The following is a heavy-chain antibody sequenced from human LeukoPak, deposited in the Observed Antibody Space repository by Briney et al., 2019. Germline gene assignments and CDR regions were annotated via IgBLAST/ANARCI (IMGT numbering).Heavy chain of an antibody. D-gene: IGHD3-10*01. CDR3: ARDNYGSGSHGD. Sequence: SGGSLRLSCAASGFTVSSNYMTWVRQAPGKGLEWVSVIYSGGITYYADSVKGRFTISRDNSKNTLYLQMNSLRAEDTAVYYCARDNYGSGSHGDWGQGTLVTVSS. CDR2: IYSGGIT. V-gene: IGHV3-53*01. CDR1: GFTVSSNY. J-gene: IGHJ4*02.